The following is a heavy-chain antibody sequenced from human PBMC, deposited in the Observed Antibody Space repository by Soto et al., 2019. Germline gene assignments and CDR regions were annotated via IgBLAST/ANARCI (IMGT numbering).Heavy chain of an antibody. Sequence: GGTLRLSCAASGYTFSSDSMSGGRQDPAKKREGGSAMTGNGTSTYYADSVKGRVTISSDKSQNTLSLQLNTLGAEDTAVYYCAKEGDLIGYNYGTCFDYWGQGTLVTVSS. J-gene: IGHJ4*02. CDR2: MTGNGTST. CDR1: GYTFSSDS. V-gene: IGHV3-23*01. D-gene: IGHD5-18*01. CDR3: AKEGDLIGYNYGTCFDY.